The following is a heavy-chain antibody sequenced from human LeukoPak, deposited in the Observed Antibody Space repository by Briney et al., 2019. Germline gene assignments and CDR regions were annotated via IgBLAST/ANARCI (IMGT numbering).Heavy chain of an antibody. J-gene: IGHJ4*02. V-gene: IGHV4-59*01. CDR2: IYYSGST. CDR3: ARAFPGSRYFDY. CDR1: GGSISSYY. Sequence: SETLSLTCTVSGGSISSYYWSWIRQPPGKGLEWIGYIYYSGSTNYNPSLKSRVTISVDTSKNQFSLKLSSVTAADTAVYYCARAFPGSRYFDYWGQGTLVIVSS. D-gene: IGHD2-21*01.